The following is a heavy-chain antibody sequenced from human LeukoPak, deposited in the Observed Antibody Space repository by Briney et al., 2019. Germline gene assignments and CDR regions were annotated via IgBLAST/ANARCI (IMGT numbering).Heavy chain of an antibody. CDR1: GGSISSGAYY. CDR3: ARVRLETTVTTFDY. J-gene: IGHJ4*02. CDR2: IYYSGST. V-gene: IGHV4-31*03. D-gene: IGHD4-17*01. Sequence: SETLSLTCTVSGGSISSGAYYWSWIRQLPGKGLEWIGYIYYSGSTYYNPSLKSRVTISVDTSKNQFSLKLSSVTAADTAVYYCARVRLETTVTTFDYWGQGTLVTVSS.